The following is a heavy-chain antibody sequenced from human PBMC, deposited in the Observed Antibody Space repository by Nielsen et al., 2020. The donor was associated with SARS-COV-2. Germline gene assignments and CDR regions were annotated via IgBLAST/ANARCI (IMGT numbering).Heavy chain of an antibody. J-gene: IGHJ5*02. CDR3: ASQAEGYNSPYDYWGDWFDP. V-gene: IGHV3-23*01. CDR2: ISGSGGST. Sequence: GESLKISCAASGFTFSSYAMTWVRQAPGKGLEWVSIISGSGGSTYYADSVKGRFTISRDNSKNTLYLQMNSLRAEDTAVYYCASQAEGYNSPYDYWGDWFDPWGQGTLVTVSS. CDR1: GFTFSSYA. D-gene: IGHD3-16*01.